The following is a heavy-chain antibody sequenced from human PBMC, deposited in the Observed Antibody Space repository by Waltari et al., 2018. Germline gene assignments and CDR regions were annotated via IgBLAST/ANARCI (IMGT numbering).Heavy chain of an antibody. CDR3: ARVGIAARPFSPKNIAAAGPFDY. Sequence: QVQLEESGPGLVKPSATLSLTCTVLGGSMSNFYLRWIRQPPGRRLGGVGYSGNKFNPSLKGRVTISVDTSKNQFSLKLSSVTAADTAVYYCARVGIAARPFSPKNIAAAGPFDYWGQGTLVTVSS. CDR1: GGSMSNFY. D-gene: IGHD6-13*01. V-gene: IGHV4-59*01. J-gene: IGHJ4*02. CDR2: SGN.